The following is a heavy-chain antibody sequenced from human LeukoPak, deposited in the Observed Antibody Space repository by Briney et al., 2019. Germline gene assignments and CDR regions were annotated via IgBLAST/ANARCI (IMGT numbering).Heavy chain of an antibody. CDR2: INPKNGGT. CDR3: AREPPYTGHCDITTCDVSRFDL. CDR1: GYTFTSYG. Sequence: ASVKVSCKASGYTFTSYGISWVRQVPGQGLEWMGWINPKNGGTNPAEKFQGRVTMTRDTSLSTAFMELTGLTSDDTAVYFCAREPPYTGHCDITTCDVSRFDLWGQGTLVTVSS. V-gene: IGHV1-2*02. J-gene: IGHJ4*02. D-gene: IGHD2-2*01.